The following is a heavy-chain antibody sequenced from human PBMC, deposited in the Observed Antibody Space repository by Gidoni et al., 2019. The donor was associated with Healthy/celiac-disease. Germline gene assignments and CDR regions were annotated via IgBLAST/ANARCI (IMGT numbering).Heavy chain of an antibody. CDR2: ISGSGGST. J-gene: IGHJ6*02. D-gene: IGHD2-2*01. V-gene: IGHV3-23*01. Sequence: EVQLLESGGGLVQPGGSLRLSCAASGFTFSSYAMSWVRQAPGKGLEWVSAISGSGGSTYYADSVKGRFTISRDNSKNTLYLQMNSLRAEDTAVYYCAKSFASHLTYYYYGMDVWGQGTTVTVSS. CDR3: AKSFASHLTYYYYGMDV. CDR1: GFTFSSYA.